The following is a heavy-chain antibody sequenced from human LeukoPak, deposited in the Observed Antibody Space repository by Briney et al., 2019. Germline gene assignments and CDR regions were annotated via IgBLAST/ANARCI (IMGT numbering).Heavy chain of an antibody. D-gene: IGHD3-16*02. Sequence: GGSLRLSCAASGFTFDDYAMNWVRQAPGKGLEWVSGISWNSGRIEYADSVKGRFTISRDNSKNTLYLQMNSLRAEDTAVYYCAKVPLDYWGQGTLVTVSS. CDR3: AKVPLDY. CDR1: GFTFDDYA. J-gene: IGHJ4*02. CDR2: ISWNSGRI. V-gene: IGHV3-9*01.